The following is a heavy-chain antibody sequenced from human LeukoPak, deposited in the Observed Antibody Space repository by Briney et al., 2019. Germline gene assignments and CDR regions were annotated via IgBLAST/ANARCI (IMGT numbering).Heavy chain of an antibody. D-gene: IGHD1-1*01. CDR2: LYTDDTT. Sequence: GGSLRLSCVASGFTVSAYYMSWVRQAPGKGLEWVSLLYTDDTTIYADSVEGRFTISRDDSKNPIYLHMTTLRGEDTAVYYCARGGAFYWNPRYWGQGTLVTVSS. J-gene: IGHJ4*02. CDR1: GFTVSAYY. CDR3: ARGGAFYWNPRY. V-gene: IGHV3-53*01.